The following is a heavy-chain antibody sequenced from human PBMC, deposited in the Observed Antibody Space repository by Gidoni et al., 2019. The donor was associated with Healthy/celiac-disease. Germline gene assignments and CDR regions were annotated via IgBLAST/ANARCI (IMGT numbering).Heavy chain of an antibody. CDR3: AMTQQWLVPYYYGMDV. V-gene: IGHV4-39*01. Sequence: QLQLQESGPGLVKPSETLSLTCTVSGGSISSSSYYWGWIRQPPGKGLEWIGSIYYSGSTYYNPSLKSRVTISVDTSKNQFSLKLSSVTAADTAVYYCAMTQQWLVPYYYGMDVWGQGTTVTVSS. CDR2: IYYSGST. J-gene: IGHJ6*02. D-gene: IGHD6-19*01. CDR1: GGSISSSSYY.